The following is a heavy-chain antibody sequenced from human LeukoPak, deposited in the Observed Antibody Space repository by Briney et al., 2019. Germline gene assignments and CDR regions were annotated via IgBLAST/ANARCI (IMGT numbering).Heavy chain of an antibody. CDR3: ARHPIVVVPAAIPDYYYYYMDV. Sequence: GESLKISCKGSGYSFTSYWIGWVRQMPGKGLEWMGIIYPGDSDTRYSPSFQGQVTISADKSISTAYLRWSSLKASDTAMYYCARHPIVVVPAAIPDYYYYYMDVWGKGTTVSVSS. V-gene: IGHV5-51*01. D-gene: IGHD2-2*02. J-gene: IGHJ6*03. CDR2: IYPGDSDT. CDR1: GYSFTSYW.